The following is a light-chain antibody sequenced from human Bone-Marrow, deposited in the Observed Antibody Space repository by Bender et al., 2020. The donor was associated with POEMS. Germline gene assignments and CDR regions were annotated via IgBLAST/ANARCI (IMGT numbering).Light chain of an antibody. CDR3: CSYADNSVWV. V-gene: IGLV2-23*02. J-gene: IGLJ3*02. CDR2: EVR. CDR1: SSDVGAYNL. Sequence: QSALTQPASVSGSPGQSITISCTGDSSDVGAYNLVSWYQQHPGKAPKLLIYEVRKRPSGVSNRFSGSKSDNTASLTISGLQAEDEADFYCCSYADNSVWVFGGGTKLTVL.